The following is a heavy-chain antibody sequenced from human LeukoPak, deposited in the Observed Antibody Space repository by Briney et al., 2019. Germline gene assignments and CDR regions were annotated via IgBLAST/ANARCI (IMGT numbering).Heavy chain of an antibody. J-gene: IGHJ6*03. Sequence: GESLKISCKGSGYSFTSYWIGWVRQMPGKGLEWMGIIYPGDSDTRYSPSFQGQVTISADKSISTAYLQWSSLKASDTAMYYCARLSEDYYGSEMVHMDVWGKGTTVTVSS. CDR3: ARLSEDYYGSEMVHMDV. D-gene: IGHD3-10*01. V-gene: IGHV5-51*01. CDR1: GYSFTSYW. CDR2: IYPGDSDT.